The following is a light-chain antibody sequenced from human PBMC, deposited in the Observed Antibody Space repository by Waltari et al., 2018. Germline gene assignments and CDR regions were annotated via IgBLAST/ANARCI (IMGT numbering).Light chain of an antibody. V-gene: IGLV3-21*02. J-gene: IGLJ2*01. CDR3: QVWDARLDHL. CDR2: DDS. CDR1: YIAGCS. Sequence: SYVVTQPPSVSVAPGQTATITCGADYIAGCSVHWYKQRPGRAPVLVVRDDSDRPSGIPERISGSTSANTATLTITGVEAGDEADYYCQVWDARLDHLFGGGTKLTVL.